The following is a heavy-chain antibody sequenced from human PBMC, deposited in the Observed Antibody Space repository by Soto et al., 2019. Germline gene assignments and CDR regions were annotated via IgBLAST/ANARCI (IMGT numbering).Heavy chain of an antibody. CDR1: GFTFSSYG. CDR2: IWYDGSNK. V-gene: IGHV3-33*01. J-gene: IGHJ6*02. D-gene: IGHD2-15*01. Sequence: GSLRLSCAASGFTFSSYGMHWVRQAPGKGLEWVAVIWYDGSNKYYADSVKGRYTISRDNSKNTLYLQMNSLRAEDTAVYYCARDYSRYYGMDVWGQGTTVTVSS. CDR3: ARDYSRYYGMDV.